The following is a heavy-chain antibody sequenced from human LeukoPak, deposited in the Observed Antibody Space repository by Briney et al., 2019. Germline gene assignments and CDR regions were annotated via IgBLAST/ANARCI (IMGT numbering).Heavy chain of an antibody. Sequence: ASVPVSCKASGYTFTGYYMHLVRQAPGQGLTWLGLINPNSGGTNEAQKFQGRVTMTRDTSISTAYMGLSRLRSDDTAVYYCARVPVYYDFWSGYSREGAFDIWGQGTMVTVSS. CDR2: INPNSGGT. CDR1: GYTFTGYY. V-gene: IGHV1-2*02. J-gene: IGHJ3*02. D-gene: IGHD3-3*01. CDR3: ARVPVYYDFWSGYSREGAFDI.